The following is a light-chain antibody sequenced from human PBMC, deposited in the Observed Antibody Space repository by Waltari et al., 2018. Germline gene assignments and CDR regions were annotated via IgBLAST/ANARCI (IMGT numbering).Light chain of an antibody. CDR3: SSYASSK. J-gene: IGLJ2*01. CDR2: DVV. V-gene: IGLV2-14*01. CDR1: SSDIGGHNY. Sequence: QSALTQPASVSGSPGQTITISCTGTSSDIGGHNYVSWYQQHPGKAPKLMIYDVVKRPSGVSNRFSGSKSGNTASLTISGLRAEDDAIYYCSSYASSKFGGGTKLTVL.